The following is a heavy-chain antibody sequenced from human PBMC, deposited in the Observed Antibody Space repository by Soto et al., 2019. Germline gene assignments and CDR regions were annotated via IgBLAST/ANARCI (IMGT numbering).Heavy chain of an antibody. V-gene: IGHV3-23*01. CDR1: GFIFNDYA. CDR2: ITDTGGRT. J-gene: IGHJ4*02. Sequence: PGGSLRLSXVASGFIFNDYAMSWVRQAPGKGLEWVSGITDTGGRTLYADSVKGRFTVSRDRNTLFLHMGSLRAEDTAIYYCAQTPGVETPGYPIFYFDFWGQGALVTVSS. CDR3: AQTPGVETPGYPIFYFDF. D-gene: IGHD6-13*01.